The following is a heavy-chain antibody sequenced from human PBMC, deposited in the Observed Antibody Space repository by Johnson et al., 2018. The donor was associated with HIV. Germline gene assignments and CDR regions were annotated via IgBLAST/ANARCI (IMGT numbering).Heavy chain of an antibody. V-gene: IGHV3-11*01. CDR1: GFTFSDYY. CDR2: ISSSGSSI. Sequence: QVQVVESGGGLVKPGGSLRLSCAASGFTFSDYYMSWIRQAPGKGLEWVSYISSSGSSIYYADSVKGRFTISKDNAKNSLFLEMNSLRAEDTAFYYCAKDSKWLRSEGVGAFDIWGQGTMVTVSS. J-gene: IGHJ3*02. CDR3: AKDSKWLRSEGVGAFDI. D-gene: IGHD5-12*01.